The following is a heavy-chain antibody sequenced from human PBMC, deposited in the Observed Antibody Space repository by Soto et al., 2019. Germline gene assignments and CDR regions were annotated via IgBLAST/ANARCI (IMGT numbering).Heavy chain of an antibody. J-gene: IGHJ4*02. V-gene: IGHV4-61*01. CDR1: GASVSSGSYY. CDR3: ARVLLLRYCSSSSCRDY. D-gene: IGHD2-2*01. Sequence: PSETLSLTCTVSGASVSSGSYYWSWIRQPPGKGLEWIGYVYYTGSTNYNPSLMSRVTISVDTSKNQFSLNLSSVTAADTAVYYCARVLLLRYCSSSSCRDYWGQGTLVAVYS. CDR2: VYYTGST.